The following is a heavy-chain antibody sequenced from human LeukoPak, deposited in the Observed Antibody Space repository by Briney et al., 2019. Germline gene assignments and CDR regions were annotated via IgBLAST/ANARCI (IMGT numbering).Heavy chain of an antibody. CDR3: ARHGRRQTFRGVTYFDY. CDR1: GYSVSSGYY. CDR2: MYHSGTT. D-gene: IGHD3-10*01. J-gene: IGHJ4*02. V-gene: IGHV4-38-2*02. Sequence: SETLSLTCSVSGYSVSSGYYWGWIRQSPGKGLEWIGSMYHSGTTYYNPSLKSRVTLSVDTSKNQFSLKLSSVTAADTAVYYCARHGRRQTFRGVTYFDYWGQGTLVTVSS.